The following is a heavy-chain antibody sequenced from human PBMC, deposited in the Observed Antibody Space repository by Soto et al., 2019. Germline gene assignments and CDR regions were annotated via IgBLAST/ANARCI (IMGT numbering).Heavy chain of an antibody. V-gene: IGHV3-7*01. CDR3: VGRNLVPA. Sequence: GSLRLSCVASGFTLSRYWMSWVRQAPGKGLEWVANINQEGRESHYVDSVKGRFTISRDNAKNSLYLQMNSLRVEDTGLYYCVGRNLVPAWGQGTRVTAS. J-gene: IGHJ5*02. CDR2: INQEGRES. CDR1: GFTLSRYW. D-gene: IGHD2-2*01.